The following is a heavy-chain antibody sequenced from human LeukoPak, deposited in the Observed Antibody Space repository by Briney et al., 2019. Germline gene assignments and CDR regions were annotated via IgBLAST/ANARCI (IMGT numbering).Heavy chain of an antibody. CDR2: IFPRDSDT. D-gene: IGHD3-3*01. Sequence: GDSLKISCKGSGYSFTSYWIGWVRQMPGKGLEWMGFIFPRDSDTRYSPSFQGQVTFSVDESISTAYLQWSSLKASDTAMYYCARRISNIFDWFDSWGQGTQVIVSP. CDR3: ARRISNIFDWFDS. V-gene: IGHV5-51*01. CDR1: GYSFTSYW. J-gene: IGHJ5*01.